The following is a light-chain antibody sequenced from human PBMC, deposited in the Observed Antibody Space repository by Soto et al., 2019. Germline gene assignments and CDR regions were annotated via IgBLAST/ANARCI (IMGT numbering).Light chain of an antibody. J-gene: IGKJ1*01. CDR2: AAS. CDR1: QSISSY. Sequence: DIQMTQSPSSLSASVGDRVTITCRASQSISSYLNWYQQKPGKAPKLLIYAASSLQSGVPSRFSGSGSGTDFTLTISSLQPEDVATYYCQHYGSSPPTFGQGTKVDIK. CDR3: QHYGSSPPT. V-gene: IGKV1-39*01.